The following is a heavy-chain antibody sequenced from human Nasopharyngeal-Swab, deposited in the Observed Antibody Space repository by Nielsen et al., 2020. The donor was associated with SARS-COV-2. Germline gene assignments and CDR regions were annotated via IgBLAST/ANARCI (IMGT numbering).Heavy chain of an antibody. CDR1: GFSGYD. Sequence: GESLKISCAVSGFSGYDMNWVRQAPGKGLEWLSYISGSSGTIYYADSVKGRLTISRDNAKKSLFLQMNSLRAEDTAVYYCASEHPAEYALDVWGLGTTVTVS. CDR2: ISGSSGTI. CDR3: ASEHPAEYALDV. V-gene: IGHV3-48*04. J-gene: IGHJ6*02.